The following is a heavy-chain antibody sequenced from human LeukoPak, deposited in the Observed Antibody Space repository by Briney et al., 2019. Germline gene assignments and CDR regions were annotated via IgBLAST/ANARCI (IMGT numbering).Heavy chain of an antibody. CDR3: ARDGYYDILTGYFT. J-gene: IGHJ5*02. CDR2: ISSSGSTL. V-gene: IGHV3-11*01. Sequence: GGSLRLSCAASGFTFSDYYMSWIRQAPGKGLEWVSYISSSGSTLYYADSVKGRFTISRDNAKNSLYLQMNSLRAEDTAVYYCARDGYYDILTGYFTWGQGTLVTVSS. D-gene: IGHD3-9*01. CDR1: GFTFSDYY.